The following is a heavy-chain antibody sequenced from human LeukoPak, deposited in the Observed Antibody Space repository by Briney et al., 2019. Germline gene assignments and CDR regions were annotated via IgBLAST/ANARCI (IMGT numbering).Heavy chain of an antibody. Sequence: GGSLRLSCAASGFTFDDYAMHWVRQAPGKGLEWVSGISWNSGSIGYADSVKGRFTISRDNAKNSLYLQMNSLRAEDTALYYCAKVPEGGGNFDYWGQGTLVTVSS. J-gene: IGHJ4*02. CDR1: GFTFDDYA. CDR3: AKVPEGGGNFDY. D-gene: IGHD2-15*01. V-gene: IGHV3-9*01. CDR2: ISWNSGSI.